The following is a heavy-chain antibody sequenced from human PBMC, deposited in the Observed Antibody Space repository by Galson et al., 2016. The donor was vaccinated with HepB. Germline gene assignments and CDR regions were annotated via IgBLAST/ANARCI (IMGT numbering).Heavy chain of an antibody. D-gene: IGHD2-8*01. CDR1: GGSINSGGYY. V-gene: IGHV4-31*03. J-gene: IGHJ4*02. CDR3: ARDRILYPLDY. Sequence: TLSLTCTVSGGSINSGGYYWNWIRQHPGKGLEWIGYIYYSGSTYYNPSLKSRVTISVDTSKNQFSLKLSSVTAADTAVYYCARDRILYPLDYWGQGTLVAVSS. CDR2: IYYSGST.